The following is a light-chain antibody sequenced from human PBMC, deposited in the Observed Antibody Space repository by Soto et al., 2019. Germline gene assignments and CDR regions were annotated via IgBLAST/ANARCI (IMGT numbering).Light chain of an antibody. Sequence: EIVLTQSPGTLSLSPGERATLSCRASQSVNYLAWYQQKHDQTPRLLMYGASTRATGIPDRFSGSGSGTDFTLTISRLEPEDFAVYYGQQYGSLLGGPCGPGTKVEIK. J-gene: IGKJ1*01. CDR1: QSVNY. V-gene: IGKV3-20*01. CDR3: QQYGSLLGGP. CDR2: GAS.